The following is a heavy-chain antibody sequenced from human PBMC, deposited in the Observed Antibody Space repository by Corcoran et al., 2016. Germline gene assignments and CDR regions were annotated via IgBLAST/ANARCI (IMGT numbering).Heavy chain of an antibody. CDR2: IYSGGST. CDR1: GFTVSSNY. J-gene: IGHJ4*02. D-gene: IGHD6-6*01. V-gene: IGHV3-53*01. Sequence: EVQLVESGGGLIQPGGSLRLSCAASGFTVSSNYMSWVRQAPGKGLEWVSVIYSGGSTYYAESVKGRFTISRDNSKNTLYLKMSSLRAEDSSVYYCARSLYSISQGDYWGQGTLVTVSS. CDR3: ARSLYSISQGDY.